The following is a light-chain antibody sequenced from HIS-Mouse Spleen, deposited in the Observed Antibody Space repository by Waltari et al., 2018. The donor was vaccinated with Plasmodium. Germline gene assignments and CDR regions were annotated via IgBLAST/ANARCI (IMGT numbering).Light chain of an antibody. Sequence: SYELTQPPSVSVSPGQTASITCSGDKLGDKYACWYQQKPGQSPVLVIYQDSKRPSGIPDGFSCSNSGKTAPLTISGTQAMDEADYYCQAWDSSTLVFGGGTKLTVL. J-gene: IGLJ3*02. V-gene: IGLV3-1*01. CDR3: QAWDSSTLV. CDR1: KLGDKY. CDR2: QDS.